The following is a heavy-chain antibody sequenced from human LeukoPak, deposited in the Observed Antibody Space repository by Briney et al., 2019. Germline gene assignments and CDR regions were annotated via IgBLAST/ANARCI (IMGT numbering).Heavy chain of an antibody. Sequence: SQTLSLTCTVSSGSISSGGYYWSWIRQHPGKGLEWIGYIYYSGSTHYNPSLKSRVTISVDTSKNQFSLKLSSVTAADTAVYYCASTTAEGYYFDYWGQGTLVTVSS. CDR3: ASTTAEGYYFDY. CDR1: SGSISSGGYY. V-gene: IGHV4-31*03. D-gene: IGHD6-13*01. CDR2: IYYSGST. J-gene: IGHJ4*02.